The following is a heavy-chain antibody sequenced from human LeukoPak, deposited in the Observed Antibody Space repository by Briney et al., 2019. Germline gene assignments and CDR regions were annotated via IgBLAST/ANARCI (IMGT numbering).Heavy chain of an antibody. CDR3: ARDRNTIFGVVIYWFDP. D-gene: IGHD3-3*01. CDR1: GYTFTSYY. J-gene: IGHJ5*02. CDR2: INPSGGST. V-gene: IGHV1-46*01. Sequence: ASVKVSCKASGYTFTSYYMHWVRQAPGQGLEWMGIINPSGGSTSHAQKFQGRVTMTRDTSTSKVYMELSSLRSEDTAVYYCARDRNTIFGVVIYWFDPWGQGTLVTVSS.